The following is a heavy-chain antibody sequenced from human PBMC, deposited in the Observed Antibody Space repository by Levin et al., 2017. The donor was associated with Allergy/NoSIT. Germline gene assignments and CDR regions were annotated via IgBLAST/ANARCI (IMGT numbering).Heavy chain of an antibody. CDR3: AREDGSTFDF. D-gene: IGHD2-2*03. CDR1: GGSISGGGYH. J-gene: IGHJ4*02. V-gene: IGHV4-31*03. Sequence: SETLSLTCTVSGGSISGGGYHWTWIRQHPEKGLEWIGYIYYSGSTFYNPSLKSRLVISVDTSKNQFSLNVSSVTAADTAVYYCAREDGSTFDFWGQGALVTVAS. CDR2: IYYSGST.